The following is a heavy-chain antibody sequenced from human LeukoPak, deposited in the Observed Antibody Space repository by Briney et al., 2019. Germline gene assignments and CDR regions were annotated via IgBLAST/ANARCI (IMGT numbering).Heavy chain of an antibody. Sequence: GGSLRLSCAASGFTFSNAWMSWVRQAPGKGLEWVGRIKSKTDGGTTDYAAPVKGRFTISRDDSKSTLYLQMNSLKTEDTAVYYCTALMITVGGVSYYYMDVWGKGTTVTVSS. CDR1: GFTFSNAW. CDR2: IKSKTDGGTT. D-gene: IGHD3-16*01. J-gene: IGHJ6*03. V-gene: IGHV3-15*01. CDR3: TALMITVGGVSYYYMDV.